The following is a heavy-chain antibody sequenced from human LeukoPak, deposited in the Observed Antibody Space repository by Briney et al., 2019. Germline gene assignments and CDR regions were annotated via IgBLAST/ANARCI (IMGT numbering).Heavy chain of an antibody. V-gene: IGHV1-18*01. Sequence: ASVKVSCKASGGTFSSYAISWVRQAPGQGLEWMGWISAYNGNTNYAQKLQGRVTMTTDTSTSTAYMELRSLRSDDTAVYYCARGYSPHRWFDPWGQGTLVTVSS. CDR2: ISAYNGNT. CDR1: GGTFSSYA. CDR3: ARGYSPHRWFDP. D-gene: IGHD2-15*01. J-gene: IGHJ5*02.